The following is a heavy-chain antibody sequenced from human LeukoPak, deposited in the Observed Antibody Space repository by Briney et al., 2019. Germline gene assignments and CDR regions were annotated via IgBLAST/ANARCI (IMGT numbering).Heavy chain of an antibody. D-gene: IGHD3-22*01. V-gene: IGHV3-64*01. Sequence: PGGSLRLSCAASGFTFSSYAMHWVRQAPGKGLEYVSAISSNGGSTYYANSVKGRFTISRDNSKNTLYLQMGSLRAEDMAVYYCAREVVLSTSAWFEYWGQGTLVTVSS. J-gene: IGHJ4*02. CDR3: AREVVLSTSAWFEY. CDR2: ISSNGGST. CDR1: GFTFSSYA.